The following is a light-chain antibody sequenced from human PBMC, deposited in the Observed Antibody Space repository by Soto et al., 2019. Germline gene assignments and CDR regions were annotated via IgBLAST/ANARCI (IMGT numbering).Light chain of an antibody. CDR1: QSVSSN. J-gene: IGKJ5*01. Sequence: EILMTQSPATLSVSPGERATLSCRASQSVSSNLAWYQQKPGQAPRLLIYGASTRATGIPASFSGSGSGTEFTLPISSLQSEDFAVYYCQQYNNWHPITFGQGTRLEIK. CDR3: QQYNNWHPIT. CDR2: GAS. V-gene: IGKV3-15*01.